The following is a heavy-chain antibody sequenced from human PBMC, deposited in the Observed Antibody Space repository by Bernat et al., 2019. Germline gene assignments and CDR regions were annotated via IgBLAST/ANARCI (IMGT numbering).Heavy chain of an antibody. CDR1: GFTFSSYA. J-gene: IGHJ6*02. CDR3: ARVVPAAPEEFHYYYGMDV. V-gene: IGHV3-30-3*01. Sequence: QVQLVESGGGVVQPGRSLRLPCAASGFTFSSYAMHWVRQAPGKGLEWVAVISYDGSNKYYADSVKGRFTISRDNSKNTLYLQMNSLRAEDTAVYYCARVVPAAPEEFHYYYGMDVWGQGTTVTVSS. D-gene: IGHD2-2*01. CDR2: ISYDGSNK.